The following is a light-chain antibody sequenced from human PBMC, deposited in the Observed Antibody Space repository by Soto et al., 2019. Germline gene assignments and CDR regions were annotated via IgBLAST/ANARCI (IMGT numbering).Light chain of an antibody. CDR2: DAS. V-gene: IGKV3-11*01. CDR3: QQRSNWPPLT. CDR1: QSLSRY. J-gene: IGKJ4*01. Sequence: EIVLTQSPATLSLSPGERATLSCRASQSLSRYLAWFQQKPGQAPRLLIYDASNRAAGIPARFSGSGSGTDCTLTISSLEPEDSAVYYCQQRSNWPPLTFGGGTKVEIK.